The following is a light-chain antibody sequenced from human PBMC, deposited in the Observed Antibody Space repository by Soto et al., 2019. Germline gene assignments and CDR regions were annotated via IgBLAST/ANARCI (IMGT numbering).Light chain of an antibody. J-gene: IGLJ1*01. CDR2: EGS. V-gene: IGLV2-23*01. Sequence: QSALTQPASVSGSPGQSITISCTGTSSDVGSYNLVSWYQQHPGKAPKLMTYEGSKRPSGVSNRFSGSKSGNTASLTISGLQAEYEADYYGFSYAGSYVFGTGTKLTVL. CDR3: FSYAGSYV. CDR1: SSDVGSYNL.